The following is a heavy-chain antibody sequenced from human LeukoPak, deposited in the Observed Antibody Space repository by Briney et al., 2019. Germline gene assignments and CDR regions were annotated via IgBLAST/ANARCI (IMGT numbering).Heavy chain of an antibody. Sequence: ASVKVSCKASGYTVTSYDINWVRQATGQGLEWMGWMNPNSGNTGYAQKFQGRVTMTRNTSISTAYMELSSLRSEDTAVYYCARGPAQLRYFDWLSRDYGMDVWGQGTTVTVSS. CDR2: MNPNSGNT. V-gene: IGHV1-8*01. CDR1: GYTVTSYD. D-gene: IGHD3-9*01. CDR3: ARGPAQLRYFDWLSRDYGMDV. J-gene: IGHJ6*02.